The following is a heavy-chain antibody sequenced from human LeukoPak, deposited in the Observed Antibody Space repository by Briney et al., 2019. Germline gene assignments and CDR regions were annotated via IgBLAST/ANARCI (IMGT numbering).Heavy chain of an antibody. Sequence: GGSLRLSCAASGFTFSSYGMHWVRQAPGKGLEWVAVISYDGSNKYYADSVKGRFTISRDNSKNTLYLQMNSLRTEDTAVYYCAREYSFAWFGELPQPHEDYWGQGTLVTVSS. J-gene: IGHJ4*02. CDR1: GFTFSSYG. CDR3: AREYSFAWFGELPQPHEDY. V-gene: IGHV3-30*03. CDR2: ISYDGSNK. D-gene: IGHD3-10*01.